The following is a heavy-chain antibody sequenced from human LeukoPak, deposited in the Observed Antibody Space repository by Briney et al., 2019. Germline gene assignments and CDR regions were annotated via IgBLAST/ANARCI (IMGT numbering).Heavy chain of an antibody. CDR3: ARGPVAGAKYYYYYMDV. D-gene: IGHD6-19*01. CDR1: GFTFSSYS. Sequence: PGGSLRLSCAASGFTFSSYSMNWVRQAPGKGLEWVSGINWSGGSTGYADSVKGRFTISRDNAKNSLYLQMNSLRAEDTALYYCARGPVAGAKYYYYYMDVWGKGTTVTVSS. CDR2: INWSGGST. J-gene: IGHJ6*03. V-gene: IGHV3-20*04.